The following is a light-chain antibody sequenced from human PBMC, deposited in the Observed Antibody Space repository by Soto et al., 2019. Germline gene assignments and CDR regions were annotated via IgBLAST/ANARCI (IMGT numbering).Light chain of an antibody. J-gene: IGKJ1*01. CDR3: QQYGSSPVT. CDR2: GAS. Sequence: EIVLTQSPCTLSLSPVERATLSCRASQSVSSSYLAWYQQKPGQAPRLLIYGASSRATGIPDRFSGSGSGTDFTLTISRLEPEDFAVYYCQQYGSSPVTFGQGTKV. CDR1: QSVSSSY. V-gene: IGKV3-20*01.